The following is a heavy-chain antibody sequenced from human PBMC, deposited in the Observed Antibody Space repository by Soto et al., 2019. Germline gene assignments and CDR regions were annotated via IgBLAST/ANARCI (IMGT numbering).Heavy chain of an antibody. V-gene: IGHV3-9*01. CDR2: ISWNSGTI. Sequence: EVQLVESGGGLVQPGRSLRLSCAASGFTFDDYAMHWVRQAPGKGLEWVSGISWNSGTIGYADSVKGRFTISRDNAKNSLYLQMNSLGAEDTALFYCAKDRTGSGYYFDYWGQGTLVTVSS. CDR1: GFTFDDYA. J-gene: IGHJ4*02. CDR3: AKDRTGSGYYFDY. D-gene: IGHD3-22*01.